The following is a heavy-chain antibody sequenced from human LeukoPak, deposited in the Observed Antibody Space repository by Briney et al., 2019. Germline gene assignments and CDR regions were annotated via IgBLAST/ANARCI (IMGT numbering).Heavy chain of an antibody. Sequence: GASVKVSCKASGYTFTAYYMHWVRQAPGQGLEWMGWIDTNTGGTKYAQKFQGRVTITRDTSIGTAFMELSSLISADTAVYYCASEAFCAGGSCYLQRVASWGPGTLDTVSS. J-gene: IGHJ4*02. CDR1: GYTFTAYY. D-gene: IGHD2-15*01. CDR3: ASEAFCAGGSCYLQRVAS. CDR2: IDTNTGGT. V-gene: IGHV1-2*02.